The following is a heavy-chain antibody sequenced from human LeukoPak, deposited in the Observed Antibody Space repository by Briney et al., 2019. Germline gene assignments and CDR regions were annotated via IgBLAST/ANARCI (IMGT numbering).Heavy chain of an antibody. D-gene: IGHD3-10*02. CDR2: IKQDGSEK. J-gene: IGHJ6*03. Sequence: GGSLRLSCAASGFTSSSYWMSWVRQAPGKGLEWVANIKQDGSEKYYVDSVKGRFTISRDNGKNSLYLQMNSLRAEDTAVYYCARAGRKSRGVDLVRKKETGYYYYMDVWGKGTTVTVSS. CDR3: ARAGRKSRGVDLVRKKETGYYYYMDV. CDR1: GFTSSSYW. V-gene: IGHV3-7*01.